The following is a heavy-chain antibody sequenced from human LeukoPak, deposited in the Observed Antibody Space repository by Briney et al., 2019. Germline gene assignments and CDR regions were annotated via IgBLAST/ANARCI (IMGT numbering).Heavy chain of an antibody. Sequence: GGSLRLSCTASGLTFSTSGFNWVRQAPGKGLEWVASIGPTGSDRYHADSIKGLFTISRDNANNFLYLQMNSLRAEDTAVYYCATETNGRHYDYWGQGTLLTVSS. CDR1: GLTFSTSG. CDR2: IGPTGSDR. D-gene: IGHD1-14*01. J-gene: IGHJ4*02. V-gene: IGHV3-21*06. CDR3: ATETNGRHYDY.